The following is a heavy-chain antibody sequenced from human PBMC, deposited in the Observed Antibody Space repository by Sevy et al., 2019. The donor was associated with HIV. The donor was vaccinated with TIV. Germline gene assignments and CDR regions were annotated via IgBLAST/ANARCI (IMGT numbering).Heavy chain of an antibody. J-gene: IGHJ6*02. V-gene: IGHV3-30*02. CDR2: IRYDGINK. CDR3: AKGGSGGIDHYGMDV. Sequence: GGSLRLSCAASGFRFNNFGMYWVRQAPGKGLAGVAFIRYDGINKYYVDSVKGRSTISRDNSKDTLYLEMKSLRLEDTAIYYCAKGGSGGIDHYGMDVWGQWTTVTVSS. D-gene: IGHD6-25*01. CDR1: GFRFNNFG.